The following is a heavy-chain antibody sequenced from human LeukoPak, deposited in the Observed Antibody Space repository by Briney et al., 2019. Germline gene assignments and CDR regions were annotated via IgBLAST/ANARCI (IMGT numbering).Heavy chain of an antibody. Sequence: SETLSLTCTVSGGSISSSSYYWGWIRQPPGKGLEWIGSIYYSGSTYYNPSLKSRVTISVDTSKNQLSLQLTSATAADTAVYYCARGSLVHYYGSGSYRIRAGFDSWGQGTLVTVSS. CDR1: GGSISSSSYY. J-gene: IGHJ4*02. CDR3: ARGSLVHYYGSGSYRIRAGFDS. V-gene: IGHV4-39*07. D-gene: IGHD3-10*01. CDR2: IYYSGST.